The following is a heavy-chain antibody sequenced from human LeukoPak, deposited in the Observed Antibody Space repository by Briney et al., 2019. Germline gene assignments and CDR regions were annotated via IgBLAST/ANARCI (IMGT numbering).Heavy chain of an antibody. CDR2: ISSSSGYI. D-gene: IGHD5-18*01. V-gene: IGHV3-21*01. CDR1: GFTFTSYS. Sequence: GGSLRLSCAGSGFTFTSYSMNWVRQAPGKGLEWVSSISSSSGYIYYADSVRGRFTISRDNAKNSLYLQMSSLRAEDTAVYYCASSIQPRWYWGQGTLVTVSS. J-gene: IGHJ4*02. CDR3: ASSIQPRWY.